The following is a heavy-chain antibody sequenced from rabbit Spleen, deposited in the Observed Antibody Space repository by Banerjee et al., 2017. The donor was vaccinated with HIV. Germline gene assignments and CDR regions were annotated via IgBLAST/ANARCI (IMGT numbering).Heavy chain of an antibody. CDR2: INAATAKP. CDR3: AGDPVIVLAGGYDL. CDR1: AFSFSDRDV. Sequence: QEQLVESGGGLVKPEGSLTLTCKASAFSFSDRDVMCWVRQAPGKGLEWIACINAATAKPVYATWAKGRFTISRTSSTTVTLQMTSLTAADTATYFCAGDPVIVLAGGYDLWGQGTLVTVS. J-gene: IGHJ4*01. V-gene: IGHV1S45*01. D-gene: IGHD7-1*01.